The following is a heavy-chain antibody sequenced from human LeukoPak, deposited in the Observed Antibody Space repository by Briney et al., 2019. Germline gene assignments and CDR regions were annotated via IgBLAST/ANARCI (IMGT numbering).Heavy chain of an antibody. CDR1: GFTFSDYY. CDR2: ISSSGSTT. D-gene: IGHD1-1*01. V-gene: IGHV3-11*01. Sequence: GGSLRLSCAASGFTFSDYYMSWIRQAPGKGLEWVSYISSSGSTTYYADSVKGRFTISRDDSRNTLYLQMNSLRAEDTAVYYCSKKGQADNDGKPDWGQGTLVTVSS. CDR3: SKKGQADNDGKPD. J-gene: IGHJ4*02.